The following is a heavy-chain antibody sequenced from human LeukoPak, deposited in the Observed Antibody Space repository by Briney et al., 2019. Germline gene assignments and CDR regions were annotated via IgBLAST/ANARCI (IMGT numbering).Heavy chain of an antibody. Sequence: GGSLRLSCAASGFTFSSYGMHWVRQAPGKGLEWVAFIRYDGSNKYYADSVKGRITISRDNSRNTLYLQMNSLRAEDTAVYYCAKERDYCVSASCDYWGQGTLVTVSS. D-gene: IGHD3-10*01. CDR1: GFTFSSYG. CDR3: AKERDYCVSASCDY. J-gene: IGHJ4*02. CDR2: IRYDGSNK. V-gene: IGHV3-30*02.